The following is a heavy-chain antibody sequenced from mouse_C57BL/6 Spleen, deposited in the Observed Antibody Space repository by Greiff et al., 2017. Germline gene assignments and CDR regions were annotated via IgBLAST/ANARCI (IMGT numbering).Heavy chain of an antibody. CDR2: LYPGSGNT. CDR1: GYSFTSYY. J-gene: IGHJ3*01. CDR3: ARGTGTRGFAY. V-gene: IGHV1-66*01. D-gene: IGHD4-1*01. Sequence: QVQLQQSGPELVKPGASVKISCKASGYSFTSYYIHWVKQRPGQGLEWIGWLYPGSGNTKYNEKFKGKATLTADTSSSTAYMQLSSLTSEDSAVYYCARGTGTRGFAYWGQGTLVTVSA.